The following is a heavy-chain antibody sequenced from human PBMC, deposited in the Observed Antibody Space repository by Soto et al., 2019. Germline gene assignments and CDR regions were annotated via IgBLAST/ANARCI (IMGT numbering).Heavy chain of an antibody. CDR1: GGTFSSYA. CDR3: ARDLGSSGYYYWFDP. CDR2: IIPIFGTA. Sequence: SVKVSCKASGGTFSSYAISWVRQAPGQGLEWMGGIIPIFGTANYAQKFQGRVTITADKSTSTAYMELSSLRSEDTAVYYCARDLGSSGYYYWFDPWGQGTLVTVSS. V-gene: IGHV1-69*06. D-gene: IGHD3-22*01. J-gene: IGHJ5*02.